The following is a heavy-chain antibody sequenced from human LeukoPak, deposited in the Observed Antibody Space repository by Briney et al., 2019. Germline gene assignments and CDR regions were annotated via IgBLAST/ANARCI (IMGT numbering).Heavy chain of an antibody. D-gene: IGHD3-10*01. CDR1: GYTFTSYD. CDR3: ARAQYYYGSGSYSPLGY. V-gene: IGHV1-2*02. J-gene: IGHJ4*02. Sequence: ASVKVSCKASGYTFTSYDINWVRQATGQGLEWMGWINPNSGGTNYAQKFQGRVTMTRDTSISTAYMELRSLRSDDTAVYYCARAQYYYGSGSYSPLGYWGQGTLVTVSS. CDR2: INPNSGGT.